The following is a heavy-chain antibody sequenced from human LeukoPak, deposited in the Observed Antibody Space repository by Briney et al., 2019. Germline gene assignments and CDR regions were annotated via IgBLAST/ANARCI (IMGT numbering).Heavy chain of an antibody. J-gene: IGHJ4*02. CDR2: IYTSGST. V-gene: IGHV4-61*02. D-gene: IGHD3-9*01. CDR1: GGSISSGSYY. CDR3: ARGDSILTGFYY. Sequence: SETLSLTCTVSGGSISSGSYYWSWIRQPAGKGLEWIGRIYTSGSTNYNPSLKSRVTISVDTSKNQFPLKLSSVTAADTAVYYCARGDSILTGFYYWGQGTLVTVSS.